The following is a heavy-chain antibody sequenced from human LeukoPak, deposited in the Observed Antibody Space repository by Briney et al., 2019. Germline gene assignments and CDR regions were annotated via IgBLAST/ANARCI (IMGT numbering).Heavy chain of an antibody. D-gene: IGHD3-22*01. V-gene: IGHV3-9*01. CDR1: GFTFDDYA. CDR2: ISWNSGSI. CDR3: AKDIGPNYDSSGYCMYY. J-gene: IGHJ4*02. Sequence: GGSLRLSCAASGFTFDDYAMHLVRQAPGKGLEWVSGISWNSGSIGYADSVKGRFTISRDNAKNSLYLQMNSLRAEDTALYYCAKDIGPNYDSSGYCMYYWGQGTLVTVSS.